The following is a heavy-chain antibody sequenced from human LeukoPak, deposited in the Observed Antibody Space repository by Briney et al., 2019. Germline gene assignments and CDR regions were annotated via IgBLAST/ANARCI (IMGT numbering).Heavy chain of an antibody. CDR3: AKDRGGYYYGSGAYYFDY. D-gene: IGHD3-10*01. CDR1: GFTFSSYA. Sequence: GGSLRLSCAASGFTFSSYAMSWVRQAPGKRLEWVSAISGSGGSTYYADSVKGRFTISRDNSKNTLYLQMNSLRAEDTAVYYCAKDRGGYYYGSGAYYFDYWGQGTLVTVSS. J-gene: IGHJ4*02. CDR2: ISGSGGST. V-gene: IGHV3-23*01.